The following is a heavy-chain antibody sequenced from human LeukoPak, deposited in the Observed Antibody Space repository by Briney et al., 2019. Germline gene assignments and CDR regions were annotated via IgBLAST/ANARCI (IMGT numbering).Heavy chain of an antibody. CDR3: ATPRGSRWSIPFDN. Sequence: PGGSLRLSCAASGFIFSNYTMHWVRQAPGKGPEWVAVISYDGSNKYYGDSVKGRFTISRDNSKNTLYLQMDSLRAEDTAVYYCATPRGSRWSIPFDNWGQGTLVTVSS. J-gene: IGHJ4*02. CDR2: ISYDGSNK. V-gene: IGHV3-30-3*01. D-gene: IGHD6-13*01. CDR1: GFIFSNYT.